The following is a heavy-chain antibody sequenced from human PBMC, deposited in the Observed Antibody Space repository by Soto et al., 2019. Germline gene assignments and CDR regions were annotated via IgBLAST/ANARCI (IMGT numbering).Heavy chain of an antibody. V-gene: IGHV3-30-3*01. Sequence: PGGSLRLSCAASGFTFSSYTTHWVHQAPGKGLEWVALISYDGNNKYYADSVKGRFTISRDYSKNTLYLHMNSLRTEDTAVYYCARAPGGYNTGWSDYWGQGTMVTVSS. J-gene: IGHJ4*02. CDR1: GFTFSSYT. CDR3: ARAPGGYNTGWSDY. D-gene: IGHD6-19*01. CDR2: ISYDGNNK.